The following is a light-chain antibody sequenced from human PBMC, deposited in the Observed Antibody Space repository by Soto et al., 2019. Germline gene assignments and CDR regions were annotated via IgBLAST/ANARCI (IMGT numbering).Light chain of an antibody. V-gene: IGLV2-14*03. J-gene: IGLJ2*01. CDR2: DVS. CDR3: SSYTSSSTRVV. CDR1: NSDVGGYNY. Sequence: QSALPQPASVSGSPGQSITISCTGTNSDVGGYNYVSWYQQHPGKAPKVMIYDVSNRPSGVSNRFSGSKSGNTASLTISGLQVEDEADYYCSSYTSSSTRVVFGGGTKLTVL.